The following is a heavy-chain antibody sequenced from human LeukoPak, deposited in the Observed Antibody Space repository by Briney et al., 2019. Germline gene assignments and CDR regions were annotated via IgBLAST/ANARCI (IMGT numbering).Heavy chain of an antibody. Sequence: SETLSLTCAVYGGSFNGYYWSWLRQPPGKGLEWIGEINHSGSTNYSPSLKSRGTMSLDTTKNQLSLKLSSVTAADTAVYYCARGTLNYSGYDYMDFDYWGQGTLVTVSS. CDR1: GGSFNGYY. V-gene: IGHV4-34*01. D-gene: IGHD5-12*01. CDR3: ARGTLNYSGYDYMDFDY. J-gene: IGHJ4*02. CDR2: INHSGST.